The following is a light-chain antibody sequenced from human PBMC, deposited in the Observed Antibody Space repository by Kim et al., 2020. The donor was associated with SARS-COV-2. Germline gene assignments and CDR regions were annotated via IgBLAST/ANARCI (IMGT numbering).Light chain of an antibody. Sequence: EIVMTQSPGTLSLSPGERAILSCRASQSISSDLAWYQQRPGQVPRLLIYAASTRVSGIPARFSGSGSGTEFTLTISSLQSEDFAAYYCQPYNDRWTFGQGTKVYIK. V-gene: IGKV3-15*01. CDR1: QSISSD. CDR2: AAS. J-gene: IGKJ1*01. CDR3: QPYNDRWT.